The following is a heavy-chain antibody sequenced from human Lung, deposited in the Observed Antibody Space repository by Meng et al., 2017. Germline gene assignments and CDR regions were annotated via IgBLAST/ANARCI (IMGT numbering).Heavy chain of an antibody. V-gene: IGHV4-34*01. CDR3: ARGPTTMAHDFDY. CDR1: GGSFSDYY. J-gene: IGHJ4*02. CDR2: INHSGST. D-gene: IGHD4-11*01. Sequence: VPLPLSGEGLLKPSEPLPLTCVVSGGSFSDYYWSWIRQPPGKGLEWIGEINHSGSTNYNPSLESRATISVDTSQNNLSLKLSSVTAADSAVYYCARGPTTMAHDFDYWGQGTLVTVSS.